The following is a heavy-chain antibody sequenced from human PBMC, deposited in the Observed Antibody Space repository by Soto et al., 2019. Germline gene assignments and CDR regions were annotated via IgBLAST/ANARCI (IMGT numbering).Heavy chain of an antibody. CDR2: TYYRSKWYN. J-gene: IGHJ4*02. CDR1: GDSVSSDTTG. V-gene: IGHV6-1*01. CDR3: ARVAKQTIGYCRSTSCYSLDY. D-gene: IGHD2-2*01. Sequence: SQTLSLTCAISGDSVSSDTTGWNWIRQSPSRGLEWLGRTYYRSKWYNDYAVSVKSRITINPDTSKNQFSLQLSSVTPEDTAVYYCARVAKQTIGYCRSTSCYSLDYWGQGILVTVSP.